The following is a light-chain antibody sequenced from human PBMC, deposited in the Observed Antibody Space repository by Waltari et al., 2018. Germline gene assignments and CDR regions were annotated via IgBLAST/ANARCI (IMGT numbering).Light chain of an antibody. J-gene: IGKJ4*01. CDR1: QRVTSIS. V-gene: IGKV3-20*01. CDR3: QQYDGEVVT. Sequence: EIVLTQSPGTLSLSPRETATLSCRASQRVTSISLTWYQQKLGKAPRLLIYGTSRRATGIPDRFSGSGSGTDFTLTISRLEPEDFAVYYCQQYDGEVVTFGGGTKVEI. CDR2: GTS.